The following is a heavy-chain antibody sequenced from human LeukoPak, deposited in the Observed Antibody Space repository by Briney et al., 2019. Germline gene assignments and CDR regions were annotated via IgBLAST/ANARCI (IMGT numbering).Heavy chain of an antibody. D-gene: IGHD5-24*01. CDR2: LSDSGGST. V-gene: IGHV3-23*01. CDR3: ARELGYTPGNDY. CDR1: GFTFSSYW. Sequence: GGSLRLSCAASGFTFSSYWMHWVRQAPGKGLEWVSALSDSGGSTFYADSVKGRFTISRDNSKNTLYLQMNSLRAEDTAVYYCARELGYTPGNDYWGQGTLVTVSS. J-gene: IGHJ4*02.